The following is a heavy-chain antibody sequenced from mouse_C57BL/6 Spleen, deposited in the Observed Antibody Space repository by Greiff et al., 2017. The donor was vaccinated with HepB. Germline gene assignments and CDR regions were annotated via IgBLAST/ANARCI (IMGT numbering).Heavy chain of an antibody. V-gene: IGHV5-9-1*02. Sequence: MLVESGEGLVKPGGSLKLSCAASGFTFSSYAMSWVRQTPEKRLEWVAYISSGGDYIYYADTVKGRFTISRDNARNTLYLQMSSLKSEDTAMYYCTRQNYGNFMDYWGQGTSVTVSS. CDR1: GFTFSSYA. CDR2: ISSGGDYI. D-gene: IGHD2-1*01. CDR3: TRQNYGNFMDY. J-gene: IGHJ4*01.